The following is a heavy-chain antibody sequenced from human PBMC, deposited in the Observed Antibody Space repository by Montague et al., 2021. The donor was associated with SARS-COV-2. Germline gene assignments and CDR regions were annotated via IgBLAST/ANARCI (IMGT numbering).Heavy chain of an antibody. V-gene: IGHV4-39*01. Sequence: SETQSLTCTVSGGSISSSSYYWGWIRQPPGKGLEWIGSIYYSGSTYYNPSLKSRVTISVDTSKNQFSLKLSSVTAADMAVYYCATYYDILTGYYIDAFDIWGQGTMVTVSS. CDR2: IYYSGST. CDR3: ATYYDILTGYYIDAFDI. J-gene: IGHJ3*02. D-gene: IGHD3-9*01. CDR1: GGSISSSSYY.